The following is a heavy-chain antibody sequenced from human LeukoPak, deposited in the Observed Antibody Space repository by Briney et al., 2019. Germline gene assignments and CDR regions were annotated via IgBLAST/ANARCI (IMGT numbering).Heavy chain of an antibody. CDR1: GFTFSSYS. CDR2: ISSSSSYI. J-gene: IGHJ4*02. V-gene: IGHV3-21*01. Sequence: PGGSLRLSCAASGFTFSSYSMNWVRQAPGKGLEWVSSISSSSSYIYYADSVKGRFTISRDNAKNSLYLQMNSLRAEDTAVYYCARDRSYYDSSGYYGYWGQGTLVTVSS. CDR3: ARDRSYYDSSGYYGY. D-gene: IGHD3-22*01.